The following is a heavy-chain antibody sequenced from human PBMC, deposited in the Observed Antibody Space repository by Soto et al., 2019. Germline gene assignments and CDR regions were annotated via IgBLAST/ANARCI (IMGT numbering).Heavy chain of an antibody. J-gene: IGHJ5*02. CDR1: GGSISNYY. CDR2: ISYSGIT. V-gene: IGHV4-59*01. Sequence: PSETLSLTCYVSGGSISNYYWNWIRQPPGEGLEWIGYISYSGITNYNPSLKSRVTISINTSKNQFSLSLSSVTAADTAVYYCAREYTTAWHKWFDPWGQGTLVTVSS. CDR3: AREYTTAWHKWFDP. D-gene: IGHD2-2*02.